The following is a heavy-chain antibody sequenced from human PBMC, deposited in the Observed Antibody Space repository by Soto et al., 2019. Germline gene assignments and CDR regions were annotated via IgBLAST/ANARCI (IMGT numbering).Heavy chain of an antibody. Sequence: GASVKVSCXASGYTFTGYYMHWVRQAPGQGLEWMGWINPNSGGTNYAQKFQGWVTMTRDTSISTAYMELSRLRSDDTAVYYCARDGFDILTGYYYNWFDPWGQGTLVTVSS. CDR3: ARDGFDILTGYYYNWFDP. CDR1: GYTFTGYY. V-gene: IGHV1-2*04. J-gene: IGHJ5*02. CDR2: INPNSGGT. D-gene: IGHD3-9*01.